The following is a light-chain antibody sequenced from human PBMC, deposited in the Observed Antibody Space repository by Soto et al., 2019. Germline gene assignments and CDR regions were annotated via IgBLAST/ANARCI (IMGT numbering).Light chain of an antibody. CDR2: DTS. V-gene: IGKV3-20*01. CDR3: QQYDILPIT. J-gene: IGKJ5*01. CDR1: QRVSSGY. Sequence: EIVLTHSPGTLSLSPWERATLSCRASQRVSSGYLAWYQQKPGQAPRLLIYDTSIRATGVPARFSGSGSGTHFTFTISSLQTEDIGTYYCQQYDILPITFGRGTRLE.